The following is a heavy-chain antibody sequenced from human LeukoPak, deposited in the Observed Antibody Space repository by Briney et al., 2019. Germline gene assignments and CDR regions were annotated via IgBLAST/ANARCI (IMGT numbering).Heavy chain of an antibody. CDR2: IKSKTDGGTT. CDR1: GFTFSNAW. V-gene: IGHV3-15*01. Sequence: GGSLRLSCAASGFTFSNAWMSLVRQAPGKGLEWVGRIKSKTDGGTTDYAAPVKGRFTISRDDSKNTLYLQMNSLKTEDTAVYYCTTGPWDYYGSGSFIAEYWGQGTLVTVSS. J-gene: IGHJ4*02. D-gene: IGHD3-10*01. CDR3: TTGPWDYYGSGSFIAEY.